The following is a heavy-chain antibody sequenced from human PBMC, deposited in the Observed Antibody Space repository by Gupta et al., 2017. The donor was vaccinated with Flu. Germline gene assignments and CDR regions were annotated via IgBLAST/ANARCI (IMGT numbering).Heavy chain of an antibody. CDR2: ISGSGASP. CDR3: AKGSRGYTNFYFDS. Sequence: DVQLSESGGGLVQPGGSLRLSCAASGFSFSGFTMNWVRQAPGKGLEWVATISGSGASPFYADSGKGRFTISRDNSDNTAYLQMNSLRADDTALYYCAKGSRGYTNFYFDSWGQGTLVTVSS. V-gene: IGHV3-23*01. J-gene: IGHJ4*02. CDR1: GFSFSGFT. D-gene: IGHD4-4*01.